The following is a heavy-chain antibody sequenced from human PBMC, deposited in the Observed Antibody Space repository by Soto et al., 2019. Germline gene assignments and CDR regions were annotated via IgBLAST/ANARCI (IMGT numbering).Heavy chain of an antibody. CDR2: VYRTGST. J-gene: IGHJ4*02. CDR3: ARARATIAAAAIFDC. D-gene: IGHD6-13*01. CDR1: GGSISTSNW. Sequence: QVQLQESGPGLVKPSGTLSLTCAVSGGSISTSNWWSCVRQPPGKGLEWIGEVYRTGSTKYNPSLESRLTISVDKSKNQFSLKLTSVTAADTAVYYCARARATIAAAAIFDCWGQGTLVTVSS. V-gene: IGHV4-4*02.